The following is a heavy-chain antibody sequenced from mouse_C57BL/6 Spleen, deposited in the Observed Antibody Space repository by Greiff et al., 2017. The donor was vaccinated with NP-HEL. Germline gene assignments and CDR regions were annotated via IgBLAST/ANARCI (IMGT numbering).Heavy chain of an antibody. CDR3: TVVYSNCGGLFAY. J-gene: IGHJ3*01. D-gene: IGHD2-5*01. Sequence: EVMLVESGGGLVQPKGSLKLSCAASGFSFNTYAMNWVRQAPGKGLEWVARIRSKSNNYATYYADSVKDRFTISRDDSESMLYLQMNNLKTEDTAMYYCTVVYSNCGGLFAYWGQGTLVTVSA. CDR1: GFSFNTYA. V-gene: IGHV10-1*01. CDR2: IRSKSNNYAT.